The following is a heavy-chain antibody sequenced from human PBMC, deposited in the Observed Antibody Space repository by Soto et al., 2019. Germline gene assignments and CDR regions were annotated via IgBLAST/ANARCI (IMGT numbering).Heavy chain of an antibody. CDR2: IYWDDDK. V-gene: IGHV2-5*02. D-gene: IGHD2-21*02. CDR1: AFSLSTGGVG. J-gene: IGHJ6*02. Sequence: QITLKESGPTLVKPTQTLTLTCTFSAFSLSTGGVGVGWIRQPPGKALEWLALIYWDDDKRYSPSLRSRLTITNDNAKNPVVLTRTNVDPGHTATYYCIQSRCGGDCLQSYESYSYYGMDVWGQGTTVTVSS. CDR3: IQSRCGGDCLQSYESYSYYGMDV.